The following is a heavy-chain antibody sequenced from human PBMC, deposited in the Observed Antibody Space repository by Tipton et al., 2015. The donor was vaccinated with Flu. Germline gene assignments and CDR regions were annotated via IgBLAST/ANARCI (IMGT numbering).Heavy chain of an antibody. V-gene: IGHV1-69*01. D-gene: IGHD2-2*02. CDR2: IIPIFGTA. J-gene: IGHJ3*02. CDR3: ARVIVVVPAAIIRAFDI. Sequence: QVQLVQSGPEVKKPGSSVKVSCKASGGTFSSYAISWVRQAPGQGLEWMGGIIPIFGTANYAQKFQGRVTITADESTSTAYMELSSLRSEDTAVYYCARVIVVVPAAIIRAFDIWGQGTMVTVSS. CDR1: GGTFSSYA.